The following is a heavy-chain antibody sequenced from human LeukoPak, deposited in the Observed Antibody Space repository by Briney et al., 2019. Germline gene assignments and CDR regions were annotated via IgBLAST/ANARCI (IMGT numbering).Heavy chain of an antibody. V-gene: IGHV4-59*01. CDR2: IYYSGST. J-gene: IGHJ5*02. Sequence: SETLSLTCTVSVGSISSYYWSWIRQPPGKGLEWIGYIYYSGSTNYNPSLKSRVTISVDTSKNQFSLKLSSVTAADTAVYYCARVAAAGGYNWFDPWGQGTLVTVSS. D-gene: IGHD6-13*01. CDR1: VGSISSYY. CDR3: ARVAAAGGYNWFDP.